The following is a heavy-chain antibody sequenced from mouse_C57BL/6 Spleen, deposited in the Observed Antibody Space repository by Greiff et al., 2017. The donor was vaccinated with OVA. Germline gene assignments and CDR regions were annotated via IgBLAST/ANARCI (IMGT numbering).Heavy chain of an antibody. V-gene: IGHV2-2*01. CDR1: GFSLTSYG. D-gene: IGHD2-2*01. J-gene: IGHJ3*01. CDR3: ARKGGGYDTWFAY. CDR2: IWSGGST. Sequence: QVQLKESGPGLVQPSQSLSITCTVSGFSLTSYGVHWVRQSPGKGLEWLGVIWSGGSTDYNAAFISRLSISKDDSKSQVFFKMNSLQADDTAIYYCARKGGGYDTWFAYWGQGTLVTVSA.